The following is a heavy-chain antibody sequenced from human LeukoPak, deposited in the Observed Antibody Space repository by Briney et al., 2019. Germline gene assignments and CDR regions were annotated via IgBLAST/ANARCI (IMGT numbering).Heavy chain of an antibody. V-gene: IGHV3-74*01. D-gene: IGHD3-3*01. CDR3: ARVWAYDFWSGYDY. Sequence: GESLKISCAASGFTFSSYWMHWVRQAPGKGLVWVSRINSDGSSTSYADSVKGRFTISRDNAKNTLYLQMNSLRAEDTAVYYCARVWAYDFWSGYDYWGQGTLVTVSS. CDR1: GFTFSSYW. CDR2: INSDGSST. J-gene: IGHJ4*02.